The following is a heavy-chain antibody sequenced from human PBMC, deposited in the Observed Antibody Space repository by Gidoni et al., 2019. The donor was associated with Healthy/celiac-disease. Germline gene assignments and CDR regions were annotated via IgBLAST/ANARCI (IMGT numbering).Heavy chain of an antibody. Sequence: EVQLVESGGGLVKPGGSLRLSCAASGFTFSSYSMNWVRQAPGKGLEWVSSISISSSYIYYADSVKGRFTISRDNAKNSLYLQMNSLRAEDTAVYYCARGYSSASEDYWGQGTLVTVSS. CDR3: ARGYSSASEDY. CDR1: GFTFSSYS. V-gene: IGHV3-21*01. D-gene: IGHD6-6*01. J-gene: IGHJ4*02. CDR2: ISISSSYI.